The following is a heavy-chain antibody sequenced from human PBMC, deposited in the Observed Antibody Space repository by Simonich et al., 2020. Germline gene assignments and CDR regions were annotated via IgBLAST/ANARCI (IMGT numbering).Heavy chain of an antibody. CDR1: GYTLPGYF. D-gene: IGHD1-1*01. V-gene: IGHV1-2*02. CDR3: ASSKRGYNWNDFDY. Sequence: QVQLVQAGAEGKKPGASGKGSCKASGYTLPGYFMHWGRRAPGQGLWWMGWIYPKSGRTNDAQKFKGRVIMTRDTSISTAYMELSRLRSDDTAVYYCASSKRGYNWNDFDYWGQGTLVTVSS. J-gene: IGHJ4*02. CDR2: IYPKSGRT.